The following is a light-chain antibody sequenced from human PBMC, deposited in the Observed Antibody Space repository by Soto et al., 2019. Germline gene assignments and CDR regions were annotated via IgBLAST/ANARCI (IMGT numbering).Light chain of an antibody. V-gene: IGLV2-11*01. CDR2: DVK. CDR1: SSDVGGYSY. Sequence: QSALTQPRSVSGSPGQSVTISCTGTSSDVGGYSYVSWYQQDPGKAPKVMMYDVKTRPSGIPDRFSGSKSGNTASLTISGLHAEDEDDYYCFSYAGSYTFVFGTGTKVTVL. J-gene: IGLJ1*01. CDR3: FSYAGSYTFV.